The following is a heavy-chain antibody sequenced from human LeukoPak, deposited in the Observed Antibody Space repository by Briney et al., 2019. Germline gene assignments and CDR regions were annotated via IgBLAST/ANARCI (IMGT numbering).Heavy chain of an antibody. CDR1: GGSISSGGYY. J-gene: IGHJ4*02. V-gene: IGHV4-31*03. D-gene: IGHD2-21*02. Sequence: SETLSLTCTVSGGSISSGGYYWSWIRQHPGKGLEWIGYIYYSGSTYYNPSLKSRVTIAVDTSKNQFSLKLSSVTAADTAVYYCARDTGGDCYSDWGQGTLVTVSS. CDR3: ARDTGGDCYSD. CDR2: IYYSGST.